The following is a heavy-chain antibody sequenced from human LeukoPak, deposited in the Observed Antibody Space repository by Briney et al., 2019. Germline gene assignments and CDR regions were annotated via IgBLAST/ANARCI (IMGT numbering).Heavy chain of an antibody. CDR1: GYTFTSYG. J-gene: IGHJ6*04. CDR2: ISAYNGNT. D-gene: IGHD4-17*01. CDR3: ARDSPYGDYEAYYGMDV. Sequence: ASVKVSCKASGYTFTSYGMSWVRQAPGQGLEWMGWISAYNGNTNYAQKLLGRVTMTTDTSTSTAYMGLRSLRSDDTAVYYCARDSPYGDYEAYYGMDVWGKGTTVTVSS. V-gene: IGHV1-18*04.